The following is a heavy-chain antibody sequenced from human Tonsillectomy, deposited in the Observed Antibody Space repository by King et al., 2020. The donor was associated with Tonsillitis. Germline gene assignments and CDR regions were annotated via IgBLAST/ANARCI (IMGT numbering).Heavy chain of an antibody. CDR3: ARYSSPPSYFDY. Sequence: QLQESGPGLVKPSENLSLTCTVSGGSISSYYWSWIRQPPGKGLEWIGYIYFSGSTHYNPSLKSRVTISVDTSKNQFSLKLSSVTAADTAVYYCARYSSPPSYFDYWGQGTLVTVSS. J-gene: IGHJ4*02. D-gene: IGHD6-13*01. V-gene: IGHV4-59*01. CDR2: IYFSGST. CDR1: GGSISSYY.